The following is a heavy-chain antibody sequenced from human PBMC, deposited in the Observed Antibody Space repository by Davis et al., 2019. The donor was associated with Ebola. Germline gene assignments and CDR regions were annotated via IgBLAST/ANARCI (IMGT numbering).Heavy chain of an antibody. V-gene: IGHV4-39*01. J-gene: IGHJ4*02. D-gene: IGHD1-26*01. Sequence: PGGSLRLSCTVSGGSFSSSSNYWNWIRQPPGKGLEWIGGIYSGGSAYYNPSLESRVTISVDTSRNQFSLKLSSVTAADTAVYYCARHYGGATVFFGNWGQGTLVTVSS. CDR1: GGSFSSSSNY. CDR3: ARHYGGATVFFGN. CDR2: IYSGGSA.